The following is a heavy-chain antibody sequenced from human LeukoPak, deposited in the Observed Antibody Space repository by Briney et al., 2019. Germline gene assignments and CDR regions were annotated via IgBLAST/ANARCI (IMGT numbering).Heavy chain of an antibody. D-gene: IGHD1-1*01. Sequence: GGSLRLSCAASGFTVSSNYMSWVRQAPGKGLEWVSVIYSGGSTYYADSEKGRFTISRDNSKNTLYLQMNSLRAEDTAVYYCAKVGYNWNDVVYYFDYWGQGTLVTVSS. V-gene: IGHV3-53*01. CDR3: AKVGYNWNDVVYYFDY. J-gene: IGHJ4*02. CDR1: GFTVSSNY. CDR2: IYSGGST.